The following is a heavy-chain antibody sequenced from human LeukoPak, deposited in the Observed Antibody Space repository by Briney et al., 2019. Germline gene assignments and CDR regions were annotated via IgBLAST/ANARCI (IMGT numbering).Heavy chain of an antibody. V-gene: IGHV3-30*02. CDR1: GFTFSSYW. Sequence: GGSLRLSCAASGFTFSSYWMSWVRQAPGKGLEWVAFIRSDGSNAYYIDSVKGRFTLSRDNSKNTMFLSMSSLRAEDTAIYYCAKDGVYGSGSYYLDYWGQGTLLTVSP. CDR2: IRSDGSNA. J-gene: IGHJ4*02. D-gene: IGHD3-10*01. CDR3: AKDGVYGSGSYYLDY.